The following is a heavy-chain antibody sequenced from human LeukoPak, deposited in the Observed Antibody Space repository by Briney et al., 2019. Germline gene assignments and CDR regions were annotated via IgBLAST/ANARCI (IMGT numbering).Heavy chain of an antibody. CDR2: IYDDGST. CDR1: GFTVRTNY. D-gene: IGHD5-12*01. Sequence: GGSLRLSCAASGFTVRTNYMSWVRQAPGKGLEWVSVIYDDGSTYYADSVKGRFTISRDNSKNTLYLQMNSLRAEDTALYYCAREKNDIVTTSYYSDYWGQGTLVTVSS. V-gene: IGHV3-53*01. J-gene: IGHJ4*02. CDR3: AREKNDIVTTSYYSDY.